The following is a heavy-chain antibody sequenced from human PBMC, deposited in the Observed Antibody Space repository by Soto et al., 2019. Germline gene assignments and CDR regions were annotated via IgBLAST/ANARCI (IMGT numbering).Heavy chain of an antibody. CDR3: ARRDCTNGVCYFYFDY. CDR2: IYPGDSDT. V-gene: IGHV5-51*01. CDR1: GYSFTSYW. J-gene: IGHJ4*02. D-gene: IGHD2-8*01. Sequence: GESLKIACNGSGYSFTSYWIGWVRQMPWKGLEWMGIIYPGDSDTRYSPSFQGQVTISADKSISTAYLQWSSLKASDTAMYYCARRDCTNGVCYFYFDYWGQGTLVTVSS.